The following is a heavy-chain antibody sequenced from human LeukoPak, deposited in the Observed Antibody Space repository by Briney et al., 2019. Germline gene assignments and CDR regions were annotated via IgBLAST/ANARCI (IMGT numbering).Heavy chain of an antibody. CDR1: GFTFSSYW. V-gene: IGHV3-7*01. Sequence: GGSLRLSCAASGFTFSSYWMSWVRQAPGKGLEWVANIKQDGSEKYYVDSVKGRFTISRDNPKNTLYLQMNSLRAEDTAVYYCAKEDGSGSYYNPPPYWGQGTLVTVSS. CDR2: IKQDGSEK. D-gene: IGHD3-10*01. J-gene: IGHJ4*02. CDR3: AKEDGSGSYYNPPPY.